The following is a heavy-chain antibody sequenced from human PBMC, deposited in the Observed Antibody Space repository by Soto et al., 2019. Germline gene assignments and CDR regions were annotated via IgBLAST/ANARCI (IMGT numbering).Heavy chain of an antibody. J-gene: IGHJ4*02. CDR1: GGSLSSGDSY. D-gene: IGHD2-8*01. CDR3: AAEDIVLMVYAFDY. CDR2: IYNSGTT. V-gene: IGHV4-30-4*08. Sequence: QVQLQESGPGLVRPSQTLSLTCSVSGGSLSSGDSYWSWIRQPPGKGLEWIGYIYNSGTTSYNPSLKRRVTISADTSKNQFSLNLSSVTAADTAVYYCAAEDIVLMVYAFDYWGQGILVTVSS.